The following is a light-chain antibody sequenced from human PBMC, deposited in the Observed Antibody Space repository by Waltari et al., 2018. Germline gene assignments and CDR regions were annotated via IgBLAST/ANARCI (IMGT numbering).Light chain of an antibody. V-gene: IGLV2-23*02. CDR2: EVT. J-gene: IGLJ1*01. CDR3: CSYVGLGIYV. Sequence: QSGLTQPASVSGSPGQSITISCTGTSSDVGNYNLVSWYQQYPGKAPQLMVYEVTKRASGVSYRFSGSKSGNTASLTIHGLQSEDEADYYCCSYVGLGIYVFGSGTKVTVL. CDR1: SSDVGNYNL.